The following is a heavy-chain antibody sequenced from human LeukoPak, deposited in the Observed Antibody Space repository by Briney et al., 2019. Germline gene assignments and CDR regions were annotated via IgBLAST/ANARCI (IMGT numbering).Heavy chain of an antibody. V-gene: IGHV3-21*01. D-gene: IGHD3-10*01. CDR1: GFTFSSYS. CDR2: ISSSSSYI. CDR3: ARDSYGSGSYYNY. Sequence: GGSLRLSCAASGFTFSSYSMNWVRQAPGKGLEWVSSISSSSSYIYYADSVKGRFTISRDNAKNSLYLQMNSLRAEDTAVYYCARDSYGSGSYYNYWGQGTLVTVSS. J-gene: IGHJ4*02.